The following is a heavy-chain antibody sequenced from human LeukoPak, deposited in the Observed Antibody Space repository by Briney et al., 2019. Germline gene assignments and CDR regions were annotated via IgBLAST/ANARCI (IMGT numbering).Heavy chain of an antibody. CDR3: AREYYYDSSGYYFFDY. D-gene: IGHD3-22*01. CDR2: INHSGST. CDR1: GGSFSGYY. V-gene: IGHV4-34*01. J-gene: IGHJ4*02. Sequence: MASETLSLTCAVYGGSFSGYYWSWIRQPPGKGLEWIGEINHSGSTNYKPSLKSRVTISVDTSKNQFSLKLSSVTAADTAVYYCAREYYYDSSGYYFFDYWGQGTLVTVSS.